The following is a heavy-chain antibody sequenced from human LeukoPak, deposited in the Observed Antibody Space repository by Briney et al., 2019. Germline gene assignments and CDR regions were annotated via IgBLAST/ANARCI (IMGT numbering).Heavy chain of an antibody. V-gene: IGHV4-39*07. J-gene: IGHJ5*02. D-gene: IGHD2-15*01. CDR3: ARVVVGYCSGGSCYSAWFDP. CDR2: IYYSGST. CDR1: GGSISSSSYY. Sequence: SETLSLTCTVSGGSISSSSYYWGWLRQPPGKGLEWIGSIYYSGSTYYNPSLKSRVTISVDTSKNQFSLKLSSVTAADTAVYYCARVVVGYCSGGSCYSAWFDPWGQGTLVTVSS.